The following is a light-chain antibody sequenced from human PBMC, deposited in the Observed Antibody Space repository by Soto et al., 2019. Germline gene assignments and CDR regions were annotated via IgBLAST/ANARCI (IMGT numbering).Light chain of an antibody. CDR1: SGHSSYA. CDR3: QTWGTGDVV. CDR2: LNSDGSH. Sequence: QAVVTQSPSASASLGASVKLTCTLSSGHSSYAIAWHQQQPEKGPRYLMKLNSDGSHSKGDGIPDRFSGSSSGAERYLTISSLQSEGEADYYCQTWGTGDVVFGGGTKLTVL. V-gene: IGLV4-69*01. J-gene: IGLJ2*01.